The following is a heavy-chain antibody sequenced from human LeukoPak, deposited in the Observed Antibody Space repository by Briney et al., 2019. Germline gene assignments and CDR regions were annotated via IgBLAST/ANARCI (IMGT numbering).Heavy chain of an antibody. Sequence: ASVKVSCKASGYTFTSYAMNWVRQAPGQGLEWMGWINTNTGNPTYAQGFTGRFVFSLDTSVSTAYLQISSLKAEDTAVYYCARVGVPPGSRGWELLPTLRWFDPWGQGTLVTVSS. CDR3: ARVGVPPGSRGWELLPTLRWFDP. V-gene: IGHV7-4-1*02. D-gene: IGHD1-26*01. CDR1: GYTFTSYA. J-gene: IGHJ5*02. CDR2: INTNTGNP.